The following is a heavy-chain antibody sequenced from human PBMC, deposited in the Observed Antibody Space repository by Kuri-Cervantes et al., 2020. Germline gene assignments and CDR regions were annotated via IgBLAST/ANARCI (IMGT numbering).Heavy chain of an antibody. V-gene: IGHV3-21*01. CDR3: ANIPAAMESYYYGMDV. J-gene: IGHJ6*02. Sequence: GESLKISCAASGFTFNTYSMNWVRQAPGKGLEWVSSIDSTSTYKYYTDSVKGRFTISRDNAKNSLYLQMNSLRAEDTAVYYCANIPAAMESYYYGMDVWGQGTTVTVSS. D-gene: IGHD2-2*01. CDR2: IDSTSTYK. CDR1: GFTFNTYS.